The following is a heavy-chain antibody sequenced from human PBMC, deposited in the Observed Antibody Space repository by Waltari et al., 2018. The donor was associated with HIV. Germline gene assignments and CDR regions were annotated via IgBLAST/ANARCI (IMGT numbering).Heavy chain of an antibody. Sequence: EGQLVQSGAEVKKPGESLKISCQGSGYSFDSYWVGWVRQMRGKGLECMGIIYPGDSDTRYRPSFQGPVTISADKSISTAYLQWNSLQASDTAIYYCARRKKDYYDSSGHYERGAFDIWGQGTMVTVSA. J-gene: IGHJ3*02. CDR2: IYPGDSDT. CDR3: ARRKKDYYDSSGHYERGAFDI. D-gene: IGHD3-22*01. CDR1: GYSFDSYW. V-gene: IGHV5-51*01.